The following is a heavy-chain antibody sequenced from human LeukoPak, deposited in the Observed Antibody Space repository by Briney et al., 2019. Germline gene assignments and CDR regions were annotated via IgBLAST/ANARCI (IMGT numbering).Heavy chain of an antibody. V-gene: IGHV1-46*01. D-gene: IGHD5-24*01. J-gene: IGHJ5*02. CDR1: GYTFTSNY. Sequence: ASVKVSCKAFGYTFTSNYMHWVRQAPGQGPEWMGVISPGGGSTTYAQKFQGRVTLTRDMSTSTDYLELSSLRSEVTTVYYCARDNSVRDEAWWFNPWGQGTLVTVSS. CDR2: ISPGGGST. CDR3: ARDNSVRDEAWWFNP.